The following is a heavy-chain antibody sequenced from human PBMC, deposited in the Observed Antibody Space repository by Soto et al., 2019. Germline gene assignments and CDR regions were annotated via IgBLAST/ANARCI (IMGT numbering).Heavy chain of an antibody. CDR2: IYYTGST. CDR3: AGGTSAYYYNLDN. CDR1: GVSITSGTYY. Sequence: PSETLSLTCTVSGVSITSGTYYWSWIRQHPGKGLEWTGYIYYTGSTDSIPSLKSRVSMSLDTSKNQFSLKLSSVTAADTAVYYCAGGTSAYYYNLDNWGQGTLVTVSS. J-gene: IGHJ4*02. D-gene: IGHD3-22*01. V-gene: IGHV4-31*03.